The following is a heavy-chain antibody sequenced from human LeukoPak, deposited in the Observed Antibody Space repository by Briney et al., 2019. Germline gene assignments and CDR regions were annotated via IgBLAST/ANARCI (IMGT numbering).Heavy chain of an antibody. CDR2: IHSDEITT. D-gene: IGHD6-13*01. CDR3: ALIGEYSSSWSFDY. Sequence: PGGSLRLSCAASGFTFSSYWMHCVRQAPGKGLVWVAHIHSDEITTAYADSVKGRFTISRDNAKKSLYLQMNSLRAEDTAVYYCALIGEYSSSWSFDYWGQGTLVTVSS. V-gene: IGHV3-74*01. J-gene: IGHJ4*02. CDR1: GFTFSSYW.